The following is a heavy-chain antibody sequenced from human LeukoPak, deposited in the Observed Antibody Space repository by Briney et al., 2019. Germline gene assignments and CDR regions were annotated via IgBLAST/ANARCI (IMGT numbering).Heavy chain of an antibody. Sequence: SETLSLTCTVSGGSISSSSYYWGWIRQPPGKGLEWIGSMYSSGSTYYNPSLKSRVTISVDTSKNQFSLKLSSVTAADTAVYYCARGNTVGATYFENWGQGTLVTVSS. J-gene: IGHJ4*02. CDR1: GGSISSSSYY. D-gene: IGHD1-26*01. CDR3: ARGNTVGATYFEN. V-gene: IGHV4-39*07. CDR2: MYSSGST.